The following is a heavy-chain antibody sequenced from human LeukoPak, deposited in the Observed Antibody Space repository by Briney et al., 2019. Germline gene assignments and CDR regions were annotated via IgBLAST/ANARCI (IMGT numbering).Heavy chain of an antibody. Sequence: GGPLRLSCAASGFTFSSYWMSWVRQAPGKGLEWVANIKQDGSEKYYVDSVKGRFTISRDNAKNSLYLQMNSLRAEDTVVYYCARGIMITFGGVIVSYWFDPWGQGTLVTVSS. CDR2: IKQDGSEK. CDR3: ARGIMITFGGVIVSYWFDP. V-gene: IGHV3-7*04. CDR1: GFTFSSYW. D-gene: IGHD3-16*02. J-gene: IGHJ5*02.